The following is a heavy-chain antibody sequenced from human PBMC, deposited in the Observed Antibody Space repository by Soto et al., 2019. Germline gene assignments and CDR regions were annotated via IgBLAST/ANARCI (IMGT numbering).Heavy chain of an antibody. CDR2: ISAYNGNT. Sequence: QVQLVQSGAEVKKPGASVKVSCKASGYTFTSYGISWVRQAPGQGLEWMGWISAYNGNTNYAQKLQGRVTMTTDTSTSKAYVEMRRLGSDNTALYYCASGAVRFGELLRGGYGMDVWGQGTTVTVSS. CDR1: GYTFTSYG. J-gene: IGHJ6*02. V-gene: IGHV1-18*04. D-gene: IGHD3-10*01. CDR3: ASGAVRFGELLRGGYGMDV.